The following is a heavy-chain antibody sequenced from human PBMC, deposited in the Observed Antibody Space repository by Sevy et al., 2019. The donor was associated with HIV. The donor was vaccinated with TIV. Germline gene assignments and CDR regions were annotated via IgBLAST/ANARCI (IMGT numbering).Heavy chain of an antibody. V-gene: IGHV3-30-3*01. Sequence: GGSLRLSCAASGFTFSGYTLHWVRQAPGKGLEWVAVISFDGSNKYYVDSVKDRFTISRDNSKNTLYLQMNSLRPEDTAVYYCARGGWDIVVVPAAFDIWGQGTMVTVSS. D-gene: IGHD2-2*01. J-gene: IGHJ3*02. CDR1: GFTFSGYT. CDR2: ISFDGSNK. CDR3: ARGGWDIVVVPAAFDI.